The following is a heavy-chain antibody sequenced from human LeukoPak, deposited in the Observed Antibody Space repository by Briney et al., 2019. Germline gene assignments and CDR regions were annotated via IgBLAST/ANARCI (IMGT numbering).Heavy chain of an antibody. CDR3: AKRKRFFDWLSFRYYSDY. J-gene: IGHJ4*02. Sequence: PGGSLRLSCAASGFTFSSYGMHWVRQAPGKGLEWVAFIRYDGSNKYYADSVKGRFTISRDNSKNTLYLQMNSLRAEDTAVYSCAKRKRFFDWLSFRYYSDYWGQGTLVTVSS. CDR2: IRYDGSNK. V-gene: IGHV3-30*02. D-gene: IGHD3-9*01. CDR1: GFTFSSYG.